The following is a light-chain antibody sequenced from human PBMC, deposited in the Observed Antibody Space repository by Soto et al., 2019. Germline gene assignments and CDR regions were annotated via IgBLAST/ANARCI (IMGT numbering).Light chain of an antibody. Sequence: EIVLTQSPATLSLSPGESATLSCRASQSVSSFLGWYQQKPGQAPRLLIYDASIRATGIPARFSGSGSGTDFTLTISSLEPEDFAGYYFQQRNNWPPITFGQGTRLEI. V-gene: IGKV3-11*01. CDR1: QSVSSF. CDR2: DAS. J-gene: IGKJ5*01. CDR3: QQRNNWPPIT.